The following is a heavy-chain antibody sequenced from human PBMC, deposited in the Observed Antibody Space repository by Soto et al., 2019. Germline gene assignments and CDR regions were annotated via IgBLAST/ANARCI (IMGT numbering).Heavy chain of an antibody. CDR3: GKGRSGDVGVFY. Sequence: QVQLVQSGAEVKKSGASVKVSCKASGYTFTGYYIHWVRQAPGQGPEWMGEISPNSGGTKYAQRFQGRVTMTRDTAITTVYTELSNLSTDDTAVYYCGKGRSGDVGVFYWGQGTLVTVYS. CDR1: GYTFTGYY. J-gene: IGHJ4*02. D-gene: IGHD1-26*01. CDR2: ISPNSGGT. V-gene: IGHV1-2*02.